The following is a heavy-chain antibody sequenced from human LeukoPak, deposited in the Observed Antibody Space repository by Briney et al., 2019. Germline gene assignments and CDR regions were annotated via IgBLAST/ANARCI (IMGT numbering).Heavy chain of an antibody. CDR1: GYTFTTYL. CDR2: INTSTGGT. CDR3: ARHPANGRGDSFGM. J-gene: IGHJ3*02. Sequence: ASVKVSCKASGYTFTTYLIHWVRQAPGQGLEWLGEINTSTGGTNYAPNLQGRVTMTRDTSTGTGYMELSSLTSEDTAVYFCARHPANGRGDSFGMWGQGTMVTVSS. V-gene: IGHV1-46*01. D-gene: IGHD1-26*01.